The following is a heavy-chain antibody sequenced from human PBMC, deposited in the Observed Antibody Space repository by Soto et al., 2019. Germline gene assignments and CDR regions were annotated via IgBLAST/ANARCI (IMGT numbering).Heavy chain of an antibody. CDR2: IHYSGTT. V-gene: IGHV4-59*01. J-gene: IGHJ4*02. CDR1: GGSFNSYY. CDR3: ARDSYCGGNCPFDS. D-gene: IGHD2-21*02. Sequence: SETLSLTCTVSGGSFNSYYWSWIRQPPGKGLEWIGYIHYSGTTHYNSSLKSRVTISVDTSKNQFSLSLSSVTAADTAVYYCARDSYCGGNCPFDSWGQGTLVTVSS.